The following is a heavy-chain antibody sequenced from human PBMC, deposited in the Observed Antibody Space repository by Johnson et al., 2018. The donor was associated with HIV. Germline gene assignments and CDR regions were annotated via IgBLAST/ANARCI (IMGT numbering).Heavy chain of an antibody. D-gene: IGHD3-16*01. CDR1: GFSFSSYA. CDR2: MSFDGSNK. Sequence: QVQLVESGGGVVQPGRSLRLSCAASGFSFSSYAMHWVRQAPGKGLEWVALMSFDGSNKYYADSVKGRFTISRDNAKNSLYLQMNSLRVEDTALYYCAREGARNAFDIWGQGTMVTVSS. J-gene: IGHJ3*02. CDR3: AREGARNAFDI. V-gene: IGHV3-30*04.